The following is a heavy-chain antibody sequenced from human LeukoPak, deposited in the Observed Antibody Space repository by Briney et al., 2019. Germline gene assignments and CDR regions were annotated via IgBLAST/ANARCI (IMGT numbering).Heavy chain of an antibody. CDR2: INPNSGGT. CDR3: ARIKVATISWFDP. V-gene: IGHV1-2*02. CDR1: GYIFTGYF. Sequence: ASVKVSCKASGYIFTGYFIHWVRQAPGQGLEWMGWINPNSGGTNYAQKFQGRVTMTRDTSISTAYMELSRLRSDDTAVYYCARIKVATISWFDPWGQGTLVTVSS. J-gene: IGHJ5*02. D-gene: IGHD2-15*01.